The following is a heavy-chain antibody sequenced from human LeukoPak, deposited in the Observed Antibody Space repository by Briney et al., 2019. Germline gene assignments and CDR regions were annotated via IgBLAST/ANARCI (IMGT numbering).Heavy chain of an antibody. CDR3: ARGSPDTATVSR. CDR1: GFTFSSYS. CDR2: ISSSSSYI. Sequence: GGSLRLSCAASGFTFSSYSMNWDRQAPGKGLEWVSSISSSSSYIYYADSVKGRFTISRDNAKNSLCLQMNSLRAEDTAVYYCARGSPDTATVSRWGQGTLVTVSS. D-gene: IGHD5-18*01. J-gene: IGHJ4*02. V-gene: IGHV3-21*01.